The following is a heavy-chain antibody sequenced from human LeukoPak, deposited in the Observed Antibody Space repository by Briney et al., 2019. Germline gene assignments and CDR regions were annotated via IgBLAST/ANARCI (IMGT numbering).Heavy chain of an antibody. J-gene: IGHJ5*02. CDR2: IYHSGST. Sequence: PSETLSLTCAVSGGSISSSNWWSWVRQPPGKGLEWIGEIYHSGSTNYNPSLKSRVTISVDKSKNQFSLKLSSVTAADTAVYYCASVQEPAGWFDPWGQGTLVTVSS. CDR3: ASVQEPAGWFDP. D-gene: IGHD2-2*01. V-gene: IGHV4-4*02. CDR1: GGSISSSNW.